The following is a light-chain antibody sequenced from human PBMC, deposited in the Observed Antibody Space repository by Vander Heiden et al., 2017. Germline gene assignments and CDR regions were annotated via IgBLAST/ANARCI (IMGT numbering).Light chain of an antibody. J-gene: IGKJ2*01. Sequence: EIVLTKSPKFLSVTPKERVTITCRASQSINQNLSWYQHKPHQSPQLLIRYTSLSLSGVPSRFSGSGSGTYFTLTFKRLEAEDAAAYYCLQTGSIPFTFGQGTRLEIK. CDR1: QSINQN. V-gene: IGKV6D-21*02. CDR3: LQTGSIPFT. CDR2: YTS.